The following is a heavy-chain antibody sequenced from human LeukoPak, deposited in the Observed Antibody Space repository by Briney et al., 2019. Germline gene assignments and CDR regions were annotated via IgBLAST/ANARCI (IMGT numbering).Heavy chain of an antibody. J-gene: IGHJ4*02. Sequence: PGRSLRLSCAASGFTFSSYGMHWVRQAPGKGLEWVAVIWYDGSNKYYADSVKGRFTISRDNSKNTLYLQMNSLRAEDTAVYYCAQSGDYSIIFDYWGQGTLVTVSS. CDR3: AQSGDYSIIFDY. CDR2: IWYDGSNK. D-gene: IGHD4-17*01. V-gene: IGHV3-33*01. CDR1: GFTFSSYG.